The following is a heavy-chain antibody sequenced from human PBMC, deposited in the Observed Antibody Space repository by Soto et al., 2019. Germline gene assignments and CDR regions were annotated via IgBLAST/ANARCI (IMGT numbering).Heavy chain of an antibody. CDR3: AKDLRGSYYLSY. J-gene: IGHJ4*02. D-gene: IGHD1-26*01. Sequence: EVQLLESGGXLVQPGGSLRLXCAASGFTFSSYAMSWXRXAPGKGLEWVSAISGSGGSTYYADSVKGRFTISRDNSKNTLYLQMNSLRAEDTAVYYCAKDLRGSYYLSYWGQGTLVTVSS. CDR2: ISGSGGST. V-gene: IGHV3-23*01. CDR1: GFTFSSYA.